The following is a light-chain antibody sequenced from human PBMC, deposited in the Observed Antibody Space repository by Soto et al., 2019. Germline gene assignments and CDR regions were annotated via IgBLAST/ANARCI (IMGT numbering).Light chain of an antibody. Sequence: QSALTQPASVSGSPGQSITISCTGTSSDVGSNDLVSWYQQYPGKAPELLIYEVTKRPSGVSNRFSGSKSGNTASLTISGLQAEDEAEYHCSSDAGGYTWVFGGGTKLTVL. J-gene: IGLJ3*02. CDR1: SSDVGSNDL. CDR2: EVT. CDR3: SSDAGGYTWV. V-gene: IGLV2-23*02.